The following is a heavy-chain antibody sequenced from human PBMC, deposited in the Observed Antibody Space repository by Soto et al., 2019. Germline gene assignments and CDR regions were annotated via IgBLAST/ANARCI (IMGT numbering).Heavy chain of an antibody. J-gene: IGHJ4*02. CDR3: ATDVGYLSPQVEF. CDR2: IKSKSYGETT. V-gene: IGHV3-15*07. Sequence: GGSLRLSCVACGFNFNTAWMTWVRQAPGKGLEWVARIKSKSYGETTEYAAPVKGRFTISRDDSKSTHYLQMYSLKTEDTGLYYCATDVGYLSPQVEFWGQGLPVTVSS. CDR1: GFNFNTAW. D-gene: IGHD1-26*01.